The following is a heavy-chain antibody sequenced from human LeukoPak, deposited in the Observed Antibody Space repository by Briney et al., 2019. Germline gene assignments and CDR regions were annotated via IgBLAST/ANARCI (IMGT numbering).Heavy chain of an antibody. CDR1: GFTFSSYA. CDR3: VKDAVVSISYYFDY. J-gene: IGHJ4*02. Sequence: PGGSLRLSCAASGFTFSSYAVSWVRQAPGKGLEWVSAISGSAGSMYYAGAVKGRFTISRDYSKNTLYLQMNSLRAEDTAVYYCVKDAVVSISYYFDYWGQGTLVTVSS. CDR2: ISGSAGSM. D-gene: IGHD3-22*01. V-gene: IGHV3-23*01.